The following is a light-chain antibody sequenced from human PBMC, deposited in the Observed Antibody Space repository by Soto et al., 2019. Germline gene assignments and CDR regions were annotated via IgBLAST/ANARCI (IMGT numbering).Light chain of an antibody. CDR2: KAS. J-gene: IGKJ1*01. V-gene: IGKV1-5*03. CDR3: QHYNSYSEA. CDR1: QTLSSW. Sequence: DIQMTQSPSTLSGSVGDRVTITCRASQTLSSWLAWYQQKPGKAHKLLIYKASTLKSGVPSRFSGSGSGTEFAVTISSLQPDDCATYYCQHYNSYSEAVGQGTKVDSK.